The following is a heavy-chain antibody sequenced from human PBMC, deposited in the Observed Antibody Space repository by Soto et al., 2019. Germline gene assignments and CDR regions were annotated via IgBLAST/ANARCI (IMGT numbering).Heavy chain of an antibody. CDR3: TRHWNYGSGTLWFDP. D-gene: IGHD3-10*01. Sequence: GGSLRLSCAASGFTFSGSAMHWVRQASGKGLEWVGRIRSKANSYATAYAASVKGRFTISRDDSKNTAYLQMNSLKTEDTAVYYCTRHWNYGSGTLWFDPWGQGTLVTVSS. J-gene: IGHJ5*02. V-gene: IGHV3-73*01. CDR2: IRSKANSYAT. CDR1: GFTFSGSA.